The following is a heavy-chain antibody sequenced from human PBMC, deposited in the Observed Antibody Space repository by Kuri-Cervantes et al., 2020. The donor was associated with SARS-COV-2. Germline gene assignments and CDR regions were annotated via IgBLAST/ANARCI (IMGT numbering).Heavy chain of an antibody. J-gene: IGHJ4*02. Sequence: GGSLRLSCAASGFTVSSNEMSWVRQAPGKGLEWVSSISGGSTYYADSRKGRFTISRDNSKNTLYLQMNSLRAEDTAVYYCAKGSLVGYSRTDYWGQGTLVTVSS. V-gene: IGHV3-38-3*01. CDR2: ISGGST. D-gene: IGHD5-18*01. CDR3: AKGSLVGYSRTDY. CDR1: GFTVSSNE.